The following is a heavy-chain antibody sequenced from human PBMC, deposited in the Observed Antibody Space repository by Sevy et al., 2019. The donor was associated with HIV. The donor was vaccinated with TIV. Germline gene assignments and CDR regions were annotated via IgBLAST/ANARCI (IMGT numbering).Heavy chain of an antibody. CDR2: ISDSGGYT. CDR1: GFTFSNYY. J-gene: IGHJ4*02. V-gene: IGHV3-23*01. CDR3: ANRAGPIFDN. D-gene: IGHD6-19*01. Sequence: GGSLRLSCVVSGFTFSNYYMSWVRQAPGKGLEWVSVISDSGGYTSYTDSVKGRFTISRDNSKNTLYLQMNSLSVEDTAIYYCANRAGPIFDNWGQGTLVTVSS.